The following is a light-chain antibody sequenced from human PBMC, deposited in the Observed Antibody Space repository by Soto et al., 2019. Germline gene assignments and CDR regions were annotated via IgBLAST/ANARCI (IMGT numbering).Light chain of an antibody. CDR1: SSDVCGYGY. J-gene: IGLJ2*01. Sequence: QSALTQPPSASGSPGQSVTISCTGTSSDVCGYGYVSWYQQHPGKAPKLMIYEVTKRASGVPGRFSGSKSGNTASLTVSGLQAEDEADYFCSSYAGSNTDVVFGGGTKLTVL. CDR3: SSYAGSNTDVV. V-gene: IGLV2-8*01. CDR2: EVT.